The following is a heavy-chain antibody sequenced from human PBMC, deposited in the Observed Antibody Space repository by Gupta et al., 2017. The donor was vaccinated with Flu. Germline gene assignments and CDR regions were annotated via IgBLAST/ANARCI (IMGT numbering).Heavy chain of an antibody. Sequence: GKGLEWVSNIKQDGTEKYYVDSVKGRLTISRDNAKNSLYLQMNSLRAEDTAVYYCARGYCSGGRCYAGAFDIWGQGTAVTVSS. J-gene: IGHJ3*02. D-gene: IGHD2-15*01. CDR2: IKQDGTEK. V-gene: IGHV3-7*01. CDR3: ARGYCSGGRCYAGAFDI.